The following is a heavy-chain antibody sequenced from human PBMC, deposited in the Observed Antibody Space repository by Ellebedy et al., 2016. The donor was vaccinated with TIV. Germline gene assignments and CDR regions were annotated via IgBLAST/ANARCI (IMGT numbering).Heavy chain of an antibody. J-gene: IGHJ4*02. CDR3: ARQENTIFGVVTFYYFDY. Sequence: PGGSLRLSCAASGFTFSTYSMNWVRQAPGKGLEWVSFISSSSSYIYYADSVKGRFTISRDNAKNSLFLQMNSLRAEDTAVYYCARQENTIFGVVTFYYFDYWGQGTPVTVSS. D-gene: IGHD3-3*01. CDR1: GFTFSTYS. CDR2: ISSSSSYI. V-gene: IGHV3-21*01.